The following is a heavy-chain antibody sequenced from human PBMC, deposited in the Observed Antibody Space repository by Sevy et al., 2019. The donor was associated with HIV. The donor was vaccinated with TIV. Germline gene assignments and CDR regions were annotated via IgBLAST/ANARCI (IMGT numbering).Heavy chain of an antibody. D-gene: IGHD5-18*01. CDR1: GYTFTGQY. J-gene: IGHJ4*02. CDR3: SGDLRLRGYSYGCFDY. V-gene: IGHV1-2*02. CDR2: INPNSGDT. Sequence: ASVKVSCKASGYTFTGQYIHWVRQAPGQGLEWMGWINPNSGDTKYAQEFKGRVTMTRDTSISTAYMELSGLKSDDTAVYYCSGDLRLRGYSYGCFDYSGQGTLVTVSS.